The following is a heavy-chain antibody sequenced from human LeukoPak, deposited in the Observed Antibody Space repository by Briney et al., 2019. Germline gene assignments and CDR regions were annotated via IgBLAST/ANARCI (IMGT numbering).Heavy chain of an antibody. CDR1: GFNFGIYG. V-gene: IGHV3-33*06. J-gene: IGHJ4*02. CDR3: AKDLDANCGGDCSFDS. CDR2: IWFDASNM. D-gene: IGHD2-21*02. Sequence: GGSLRLSCAASGFNFGIYGMHWVRQAPGKGLEWVAVIWFDASNMNYADAVKGRFTFSRDNSRSILFLEMNNLRAEDTAVYYCAKDLDANCGGDCSFDSWGQGTLVTVSS.